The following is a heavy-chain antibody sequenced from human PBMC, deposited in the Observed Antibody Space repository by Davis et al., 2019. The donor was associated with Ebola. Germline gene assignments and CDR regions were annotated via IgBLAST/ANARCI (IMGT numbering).Heavy chain of an antibody. CDR3: ARVDAPIAALVDY. D-gene: IGHD6-6*01. CDR1: GYSISRGYY. V-gene: IGHV4-38-2*01. CDR2: VYHSGST. Sequence: PSETLSLTCGVSGYSISRGYYWTWIRQPPGKGLEWIGSVYHSGSTSYNPSLNSRVTISIDTSKNQFSLNLNSVTAADTAGYFCARVDAPIAALVDYWGQGSLVTVSS. J-gene: IGHJ4*02.